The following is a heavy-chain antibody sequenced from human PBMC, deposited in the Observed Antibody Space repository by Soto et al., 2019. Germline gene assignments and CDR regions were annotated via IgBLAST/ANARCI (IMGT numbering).Heavy chain of an antibody. CDR1: GFTFSSFW. Sequence: EVQLVESGGGLVQPGGSLRLSCAASGFTFSSFWMHWVRQTPGKGPVWVSRISTDGRSTGYADSVKGRFTISRDSAKNTLYTQMDSLRAEDTAIYYCARGGTVTTRWGLFDYLGQATLVTVSS. D-gene: IGHD4-17*01. V-gene: IGHV3-74*01. CDR3: ARGGTVTTRWGLFDY. J-gene: IGHJ4*02. CDR2: ISTDGRST.